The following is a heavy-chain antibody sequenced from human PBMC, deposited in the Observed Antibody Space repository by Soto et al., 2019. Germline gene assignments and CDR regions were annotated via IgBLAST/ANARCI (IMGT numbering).Heavy chain of an antibody. Sequence: GASVKVSCEVSGYTLTELSMHWVRQAPGKGLEWMGGFDPEDGETIYAQKFQGRVTMTEDTSTDTAYMELSSLRSEDTAVYYCATDSGLTALYYYYGMDVWGQGTTVTVSS. CDR1: GYTLTELS. CDR3: ATDSGLTALYYYYGMDV. CDR2: FDPEDGET. J-gene: IGHJ6*02. V-gene: IGHV1-24*01. D-gene: IGHD2-21*02.